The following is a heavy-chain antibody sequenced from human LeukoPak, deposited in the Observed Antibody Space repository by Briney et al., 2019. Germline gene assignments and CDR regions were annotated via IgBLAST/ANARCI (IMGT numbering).Heavy chain of an antibody. CDR1: GFTFSNYW. CDR2: VKSDGSNP. D-gene: IGHD3-10*01. CDR3: ARDIVSGSGSLDY. J-gene: IGHJ4*02. Sequence: GRSLRLSCAASGFTFSNYWMHWVRQAPGKGLVWVSRVKSDGSNPSYADSVKGRFTISRDNAENMLYLQMNTLGAEDTAVYYCARDIVSGSGSLDYWGQGTLVTVSS. V-gene: IGHV3-74*01.